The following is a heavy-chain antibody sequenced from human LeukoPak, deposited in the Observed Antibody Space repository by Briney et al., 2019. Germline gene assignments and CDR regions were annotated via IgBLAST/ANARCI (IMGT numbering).Heavy chain of an antibody. D-gene: IGHD1-26*01. Sequence: PGGSLRLSCAASGFTFSSYSMNWVRQAPGKGLEWVSSISSSSSYIYYADSVKGRFTISRDNAKNSLYLQMNSLRAEDTAVYYCAREKIVGATLDAFDIWGQGTMVTVSS. J-gene: IGHJ3*02. CDR3: AREKIVGATLDAFDI. V-gene: IGHV3-21*01. CDR1: GFTFSSYS. CDR2: ISSSSSYI.